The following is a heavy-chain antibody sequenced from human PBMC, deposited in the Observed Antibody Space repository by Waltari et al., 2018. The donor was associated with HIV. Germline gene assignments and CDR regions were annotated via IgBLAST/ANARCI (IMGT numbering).Heavy chain of an antibody. Sequence: QVQLIQSGAEVKKPGASVKVSCKVFGYTLPELSMHWVRQAPGKGLEWMGGFDPEDDETIDAQKFQGRVTMTEDTSTDSAYMELSSLTSEDTAVYYCATGGGTTSIQLYDLDAWGQGTTVTVSS. J-gene: IGHJ6*02. CDR3: ATGGGTTSIQLYDLDA. V-gene: IGHV1-24*01. CDR1: GYTLPELS. CDR2: FDPEDDET. D-gene: IGHD1-26*01.